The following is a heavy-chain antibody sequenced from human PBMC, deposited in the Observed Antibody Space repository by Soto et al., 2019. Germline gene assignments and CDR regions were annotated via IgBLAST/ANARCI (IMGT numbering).Heavy chain of an antibody. J-gene: IGHJ5*02. Sequence: SETLSLTCTVSGGSISSYYWSWIRQPPGKGLEWIGYIYYSGSTNYNPSLKSRVTISVDTSKNQFSLKLSSVTAADTAVYYCASLGYCSGGSCYSSWFDPWGQGTLLTVSS. CDR3: ASLGYCSGGSCYSSWFDP. V-gene: IGHV4-59*01. CDR1: GGSISSYY. D-gene: IGHD2-15*01. CDR2: IYYSGST.